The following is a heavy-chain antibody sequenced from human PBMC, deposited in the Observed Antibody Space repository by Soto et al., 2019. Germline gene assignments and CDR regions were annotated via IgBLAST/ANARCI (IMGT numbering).Heavy chain of an antibody. CDR2: IYYSGST. Sequence: SETLSLTCTVSGGSISSYYWSWIRQPPGKGLEWIGYIYYSGSTNYNPSLKSRVTISVDTSKNQFSLKLSSVTAADTAVYYCARVSSGSYPRAGRAFDYWGQGTLVTVSS. CDR3: ARVSSGSYPRAGRAFDY. CDR1: GGSISSYY. J-gene: IGHJ4*02. D-gene: IGHD1-26*01. V-gene: IGHV4-59*01.